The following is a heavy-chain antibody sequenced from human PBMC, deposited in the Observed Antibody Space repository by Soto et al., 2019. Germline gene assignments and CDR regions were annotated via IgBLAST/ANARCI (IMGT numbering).Heavy chain of an antibody. CDR3: GGDFDSYGMDV. CDR2: INPNSGGT. V-gene: IGHV1-2*04. Sequence: ASVKVSCKASGYTFTGYYMHWGRQAPGQGLEWMGWINPNSGGTNYAQKFQGCVTMTRDTAMSTAHMELSRLRSDDTAVYYCGGDFDSYGMDVWCQGTTVTVCS. CDR1: GYTFTGYY. J-gene: IGHJ6*02. D-gene: IGHD3-3*01.